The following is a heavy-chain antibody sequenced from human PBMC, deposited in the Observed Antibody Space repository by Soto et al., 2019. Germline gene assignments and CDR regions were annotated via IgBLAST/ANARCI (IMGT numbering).Heavy chain of an antibody. CDR1: GGTFSSYA. D-gene: IGHD6-19*01. J-gene: IGHJ4*02. CDR2: IIPIFGTA. V-gene: IGHV1-69*13. CDR3: ARALGLQYSSGWSPFDS. Sequence: SVKVSCKASGGTFSSYAISWVRQAPGQGLEWMGGIIPIFGTANYAQKFQGRVTITADESTSTAYMELSSLRSEDTAVYYCARALGLQYSSGWSPFDSWGQGTLVTVSS.